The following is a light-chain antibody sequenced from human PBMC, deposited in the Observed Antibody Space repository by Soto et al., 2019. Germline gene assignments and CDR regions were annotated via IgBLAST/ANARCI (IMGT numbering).Light chain of an antibody. Sequence: EIAMTQSPATLSVSPGERATLSCRASQSVGSNLAWYQQKPGQAPRLLIYGASTRATGFPARFSGSGSVTEFTLTISSLQSEDFAVYYCQHYNNWPPWTFGQGTKVEIK. CDR2: GAS. V-gene: IGKV3-15*01. CDR1: QSVGSN. J-gene: IGKJ1*01. CDR3: QHYNNWPPWT.